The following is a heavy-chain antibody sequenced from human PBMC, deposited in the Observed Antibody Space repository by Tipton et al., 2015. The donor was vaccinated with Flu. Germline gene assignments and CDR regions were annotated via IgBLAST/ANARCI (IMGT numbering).Heavy chain of an antibody. D-gene: IGHD5-12*01. CDR1: GGSFSGYY. Sequence: TLSLTCAVYGGSFSGYYWSWIRQPPGKGLEWIGEINHSGSTNYNPSLKSRVTISGDTSKNQFSLKLSSVTAADTAVYYCTRDLRGYSGYTGGDAFDMWGQGIMVIVSS. V-gene: IGHV4-34*01. CDR2: INHSGST. J-gene: IGHJ3*02. CDR3: TRDLRGYSGYTGGDAFDM.